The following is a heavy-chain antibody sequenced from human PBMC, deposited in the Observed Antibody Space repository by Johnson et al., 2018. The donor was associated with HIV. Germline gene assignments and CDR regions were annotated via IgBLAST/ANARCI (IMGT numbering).Heavy chain of an antibody. CDR2: ISFDGSNK. V-gene: IGHV3-30*04. CDR1: GFTFSGYA. D-gene: IGHD3-10*01. J-gene: IGHJ3*02. Sequence: QVQLVESGGGVVQPGRSRRLSCEVSGFTFSGYAMHWVRQAPGKGLEWVALISFDGSNKYYAASVKGRFTISRDNSKNTLYLQMNSLRAEDTAVYYCARQYYGSGTDAFDIWGQGTMVTVSS. CDR3: ARQYYGSGTDAFDI.